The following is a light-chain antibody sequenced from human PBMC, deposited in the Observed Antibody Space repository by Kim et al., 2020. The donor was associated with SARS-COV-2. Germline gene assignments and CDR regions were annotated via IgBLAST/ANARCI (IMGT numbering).Light chain of an antibody. CDR1: QSVSSA. Sequence: EIVMTQSPATLSVSPGERATLSCRASQSVSSALAWYQKKPGQAPRLLIYGASTRASGVAARFSGSGSGTEFPLPISSLQSEDFAVYYCQRYNKWPWTFGEGTKVDIK. J-gene: IGKJ1*01. CDR3: QRYNKWPWT. CDR2: GAS. V-gene: IGKV3-15*01.